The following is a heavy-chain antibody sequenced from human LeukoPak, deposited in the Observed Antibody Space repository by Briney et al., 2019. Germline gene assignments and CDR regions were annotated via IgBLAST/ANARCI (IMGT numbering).Heavy chain of an antibody. J-gene: IGHJ4*02. D-gene: IGHD1-26*01. V-gene: IGHV4-61*02. CDR2: IYTSGST. CDR3: ASEPERGSYYVE. CDR1: GGSISSGSYY. Sequence: SETLSLTCTVSGGSISSGSYYWSWIRQPAGKGLEWIGRIYTSGSTNYNPSLKSRVTISVDTSKNQLSLKLSSVTAADTAVYYCASEPERGSYYVEWGQGTLVTVSS.